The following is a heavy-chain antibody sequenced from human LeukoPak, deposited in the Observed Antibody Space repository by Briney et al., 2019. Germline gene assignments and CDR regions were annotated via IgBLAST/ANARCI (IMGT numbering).Heavy chain of an antibody. Sequence: SVKVSCKASGGTFSSYAISWVRQAPGQGLEWMGRIIPILGIANYAQKFQGRVTITADKSTSTAYMELNSLRAEDTAVYYCARDSLSSGFWSGSVYYMDVWGKGTTVTVSS. J-gene: IGHJ6*03. D-gene: IGHD3-3*01. CDR2: IIPILGIA. CDR3: ARDSLSSGFWSGSVYYMDV. CDR1: GGTFSSYA. V-gene: IGHV1-69*04.